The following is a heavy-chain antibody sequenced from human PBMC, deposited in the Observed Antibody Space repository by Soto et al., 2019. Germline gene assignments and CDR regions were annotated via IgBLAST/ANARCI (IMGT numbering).Heavy chain of an antibody. CDR1: GFTFSSYA. Sequence: GGSLRLSCAASGFTFSSYAMHWVRQAPGKGLEWVAVISYDGSNKYYADSVKGRFTISRDNSKNTLYLQMNSLRAEDTAVYYCARDGPGGAAAGTSSFDYWGQGTLVTVSS. CDR2: ISYDGSNK. V-gene: IGHV3-30-3*01. CDR3: ARDGPGGAAAGTSSFDY. D-gene: IGHD6-13*01. J-gene: IGHJ4*02.